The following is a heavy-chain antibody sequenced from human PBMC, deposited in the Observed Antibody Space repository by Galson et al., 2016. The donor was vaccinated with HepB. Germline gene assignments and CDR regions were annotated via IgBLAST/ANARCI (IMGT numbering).Heavy chain of an antibody. V-gene: IGHV1-2*02. CDR3: ASEKLWFGELSTFDY. CDR1: GYSFNAYY. Sequence: SVKASCKASGYSFNAYYVHWVRQAPGQGLEWMGWMNPNSGVTHYAQKFQGRVTMTRDTSITTAYMELSRLKSDDTAVYYCASEKLWFGELSTFDYWGQGTLVTVSS. CDR2: MNPNSGVT. J-gene: IGHJ4*02. D-gene: IGHD3-10*01.